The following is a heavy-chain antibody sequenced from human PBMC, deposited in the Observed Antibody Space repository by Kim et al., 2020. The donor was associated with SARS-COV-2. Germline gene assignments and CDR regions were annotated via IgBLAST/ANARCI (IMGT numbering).Heavy chain of an antibody. CDR2: IDPADSYT. CDR1: GYSFASYY. Sequence: GESLKISCKGSGYSFASYYIAWVRQMPGKGLEWMGKIDPADSYTTYNPSFQGHVTISADKSINTAYLQLSGLKASDTAIFFCARDRGSYYGTLNFDLWGQGTLVTVSS. V-gene: IGHV5-10-1*01. CDR3: ARDRGSYYGTLNFDL. J-gene: IGHJ4*02. D-gene: IGHD1-26*01.